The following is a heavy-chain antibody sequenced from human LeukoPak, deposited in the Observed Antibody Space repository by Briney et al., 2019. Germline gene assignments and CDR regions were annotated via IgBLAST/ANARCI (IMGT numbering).Heavy chain of an antibody. CDR1: GGSISRYY. J-gene: IGHJ4*02. CDR2: IYNNAST. Sequence: SETLSLTCSVSGGSISRYYWSWVRQPPGKGLEWIGYIYNNASTSYSPSLKSRLFMSVDTSTNKVSLKLRSVTEADTAIYYCAREGRDGYNEYWGQGALVIVSS. CDR3: AREGRDGYNEY. D-gene: IGHD5-24*01. V-gene: IGHV4-59*01.